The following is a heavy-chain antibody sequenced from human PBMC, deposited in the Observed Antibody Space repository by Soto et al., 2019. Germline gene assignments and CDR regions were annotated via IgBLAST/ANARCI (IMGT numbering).Heavy chain of an antibody. J-gene: IGHJ4*02. V-gene: IGHV3-33*01. CDR3: ARDCAGYSSGWYQRGGFDY. D-gene: IGHD6-19*01. Sequence: QVQLVESGGGVVQPGRSLRLSCAASGFTFSSYGMHWVRQAPGKGLEWVAVIWYDASNKYYADSVKGRFIISRDNSKNTLYLQMNSLRAEDTAVYYCARDCAGYSSGWYQRGGFDYWGQGTLVTVSS. CDR1: GFTFSSYG. CDR2: IWYDASNK.